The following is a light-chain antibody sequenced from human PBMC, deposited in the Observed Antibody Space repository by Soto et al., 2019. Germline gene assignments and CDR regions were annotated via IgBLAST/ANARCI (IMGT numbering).Light chain of an antibody. V-gene: IGKV1-9*01. CDR1: QDIDIY. Sequence: IQLTQSPSSLSASVGDRVTITCRASQDIDIYLAWYQQKPGKAPNLLIYAASTLQGGVPSRFSGSGSWTDFTLTISSLQPEDFANYYCQQLNSYPSTFGQGTKLEIK. J-gene: IGKJ2*01. CDR2: AAS. CDR3: QQLNSYPST.